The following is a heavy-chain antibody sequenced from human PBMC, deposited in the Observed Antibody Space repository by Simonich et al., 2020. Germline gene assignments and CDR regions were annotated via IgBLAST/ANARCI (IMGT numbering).Heavy chain of an antibody. J-gene: IGHJ3*02. CDR3: ARRGYCSSTSCYDAFDI. D-gene: IGHD2-2*01. CDR1: GGSISSSSYY. V-gene: IGHV4-39*01. Sequence: QLQLQESGPGLVKPSATLSLTCTVSGGSISSSSYYWGWIRQPPGKGLGWIGSIYYSGSTYSNPSLKSRVTISVDTSKNQFSLKLSSVTAADTAVYYCARRGYCSSTSCYDAFDIWGQGTMVTVSS. CDR2: IYYSGST.